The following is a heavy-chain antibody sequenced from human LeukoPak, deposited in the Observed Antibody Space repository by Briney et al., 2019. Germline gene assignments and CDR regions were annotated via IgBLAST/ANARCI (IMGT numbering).Heavy chain of an antibody. CDR2: LRYDGRNI. CDR1: GFTFSSYG. J-gene: IGHJ3*02. V-gene: IGHV3-30*02. D-gene: IGHD1-1*01. CDR3: AKDTTNILDAFDI. Sequence: GGSLRLSCAASGFTFSSYGMHWVRQAPGKGLEWVAFLRYDGRNIYYADTVKGRFTISRDNSKNTLHLQMNSLRAEDTALYYCAKDTTNILDAFDIWGQGTMVTVSS.